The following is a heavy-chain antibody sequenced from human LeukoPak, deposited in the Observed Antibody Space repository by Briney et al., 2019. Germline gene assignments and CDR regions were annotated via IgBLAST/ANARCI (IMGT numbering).Heavy chain of an antibody. CDR1: GGPISSYY. Sequence: SETLSLTCTVSGGPISSYYWSWIRQPPGKGLEWIGYIYYSGSTNYNPSLKSRVTISVDTSKNQFSLKLSSVTAADTAVYYCARDLKWFGGSDPWGQGTLVTVSS. D-gene: IGHD3-10*01. CDR2: IYYSGST. CDR3: ARDLKWFGGSDP. J-gene: IGHJ5*02. V-gene: IGHV4-59*13.